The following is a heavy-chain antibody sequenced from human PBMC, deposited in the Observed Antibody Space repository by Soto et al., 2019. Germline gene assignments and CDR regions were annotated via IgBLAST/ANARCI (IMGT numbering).Heavy chain of an antibody. Sequence: PGGSLRLSCAASGFTFSSYAMSWDRQAPGKGLEWVSAISGSGGSTYYADSVKGRFTISRDNSKNTLYLQMNSLRAEDTAVYYCAKDKWRWELQGYYGMDVWGQGTTVTVSS. CDR3: AKDKWRWELQGYYGMDV. CDR1: GFTFSSYA. J-gene: IGHJ6*02. CDR2: ISGSGGST. V-gene: IGHV3-23*01. D-gene: IGHD1-26*01.